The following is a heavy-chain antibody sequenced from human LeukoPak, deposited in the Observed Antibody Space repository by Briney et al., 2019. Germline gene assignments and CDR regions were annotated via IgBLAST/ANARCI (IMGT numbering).Heavy chain of an antibody. CDR1: GFTFSSYA. V-gene: IGHV3-7*05. CDR2: IKQDGSEK. D-gene: IGHD1-1*01. Sequence: PGGSLRLSCAASGFTFSSYAMSWVRQAPGKGLEWVANIKQDGSEKYYVDSVKGRFTISRDNAKNSLYLQMNSLRAEDTAVYYCARGRYPDYWGQGTLVTVSS. CDR3: ARGRYPDY. J-gene: IGHJ4*02.